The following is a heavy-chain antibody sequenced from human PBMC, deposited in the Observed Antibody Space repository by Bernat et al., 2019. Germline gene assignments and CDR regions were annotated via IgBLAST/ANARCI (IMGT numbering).Heavy chain of an antibody. D-gene: IGHD6-13*01. Sequence: EVQLVESGGGLVKPGGSLRLSCAASGFTFSNAWMSWVRQAPGKGLEWVGHIKSKTDGGTTDYAAPVKGRFTISRDDSKNTLYLQMNSLKTEDTAVYYCTTDRSSSWLLGYWGQGTLVTVSS. CDR2: IKSKTDGGTT. V-gene: IGHV3-15*01. J-gene: IGHJ4*02. CDR1: GFTFSNAW. CDR3: TTDRSSSWLLGY.